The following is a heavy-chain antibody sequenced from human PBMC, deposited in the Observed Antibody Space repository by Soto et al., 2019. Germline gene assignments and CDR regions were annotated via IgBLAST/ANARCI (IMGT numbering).Heavy chain of an antibody. J-gene: IGHJ3*02. V-gene: IGHV3-49*03. CDR2: IRSKAYGGTT. Sequence: GGSLRLSCTASGFTFGDYAMSWFRQAPGKGLEWVGFIRSKAYGGTTEYAASVKGRFTISRDDSKSIAYLQMNSLKTEDTAVYYCTRDPARGYSGYNAFDIWGQGTMVTVSS. CDR3: TRDPARGYSGYNAFDI. CDR1: GFTFGDYA. D-gene: IGHD5-12*01.